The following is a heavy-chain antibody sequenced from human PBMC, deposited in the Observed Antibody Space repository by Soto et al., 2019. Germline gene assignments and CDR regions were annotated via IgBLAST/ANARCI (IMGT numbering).Heavy chain of an antibody. CDR3: AIICCYDASRNAFYI. Sequence: ASVKVSCKASGYTFTSYGISWVRQAPGQGLEWMGWISAYNGNTNYAQKLQGRVTMTTDTSTSTAYMELRSLRSDDTAVYYCAIICCYDASRNAFYIRAQRTIVTVSS. J-gene: IGHJ3*02. D-gene: IGHD5-12*01. CDR1: GYTFTSYG. CDR2: ISAYNGNT. V-gene: IGHV1-18*01.